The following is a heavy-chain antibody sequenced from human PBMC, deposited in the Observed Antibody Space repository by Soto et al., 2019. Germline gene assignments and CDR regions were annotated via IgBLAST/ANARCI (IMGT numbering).Heavy chain of an antibody. CDR2: IYHSGST. J-gene: IGHJ4*02. CDR3: ARDRVMLTFGGASEEWGIDS. V-gene: IGHV4-59*12. Sequence: PSETLSLTCTVSGGSISSYYWSWIRQPPGKGLEWIGYIYHSGSTYYNPSLKSRVTISVDTSKNQFSLKLNSVTAADTAVYYCARDRVMLTFGGASEEWGIDSWGQGTLVTVSS. D-gene: IGHD3-16*01. CDR1: GGSISSYY.